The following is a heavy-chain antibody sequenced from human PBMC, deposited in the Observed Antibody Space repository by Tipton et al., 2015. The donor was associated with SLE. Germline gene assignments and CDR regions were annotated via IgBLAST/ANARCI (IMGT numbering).Heavy chain of an antibody. CDR2: MNPHGGNS. J-gene: IGHJ6*02. D-gene: IGHD4-17*01. Sequence: QLVQSGAEVKKPGASVKVSCKASGYTFSDYDINWVRQAPGQGLEWMGWMNPHGGNSGHAQKFQGRVTMTSDTSIFTAYLELSRLRVEDTAVYYCARGTPEYGDDVDLRYHYYHDMDGWGQGTTVTVSS. V-gene: IGHV1-8*01. CDR3: ARGTPEYGDDVDLRYHYYHDMDG. CDR1: GYTFSDYD.